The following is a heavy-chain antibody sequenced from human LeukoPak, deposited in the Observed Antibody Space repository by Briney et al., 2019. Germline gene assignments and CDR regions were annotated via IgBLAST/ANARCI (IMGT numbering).Heavy chain of an antibody. D-gene: IGHD6-19*01. J-gene: IGHJ6*03. CDR1: GGSISSSSYY. V-gene: IGHV4-39*07. CDR3: ARDGIAVAGTRNYYYYMDV. Sequence: SETLSLTCTVSGGSISSSSYYWGWIRQPPGTGLEWIGSIYYSGSTYYNPSLKSRVTMSVDTSKNQFSLKLSSVTAADTAVYYCARDGIAVAGTRNYYYYMDVWGKGTTVTISS. CDR2: IYYSGST.